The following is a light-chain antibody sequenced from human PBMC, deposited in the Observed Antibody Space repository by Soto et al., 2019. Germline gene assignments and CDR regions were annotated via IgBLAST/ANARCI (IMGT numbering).Light chain of an antibody. J-gene: IGKJ2*01. CDR1: QSVSSSY. CDR3: QQYGSSPPYT. V-gene: IGKV3-20*01. CDR2: GAS. Sequence: EIVLTQSTGIMSLSPGERATLSCRASQSVSSSYLAWYQQKPGQAPRLLIYGASNRATGIPDRFSASGSKTNFSLPIRRLEPEEFAVYYWQQYGSSPPYTFGQVTKLEIK.